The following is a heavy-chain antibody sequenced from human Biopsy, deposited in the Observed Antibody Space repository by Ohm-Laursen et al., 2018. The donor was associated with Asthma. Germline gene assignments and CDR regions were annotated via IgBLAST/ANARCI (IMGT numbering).Heavy chain of an antibody. J-gene: IGHJ6*02. CDR2: LTPVLGTP. V-gene: IGHV1-69*01. CDR1: GDSFSNYA. CDR3: ARGYSGSDRIVYYYSGLEV. Sequence: SSVKVSCKASGDSFSNYAISWVRQAPGQGLEWMGGLTPVLGTPDPAQMFEGRVTITADESTSTAYMELSSLSSEDTAVYYCARGYSGSDRIVYYYSGLEVWGQGTTVTVSS. D-gene: IGHD5-12*01.